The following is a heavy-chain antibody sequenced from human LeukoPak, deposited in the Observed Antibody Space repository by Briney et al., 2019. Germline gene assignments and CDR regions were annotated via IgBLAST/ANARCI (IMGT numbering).Heavy chain of an antibody. Sequence: GGSLRLSCAASGFTFSSYAMSWVRQAPGKGLEWVSYISSSSSTIYYADSVKGRFTISRDNAKNSLYLQMNSLRAEDTAVYYCAKDLRIQLWLWNYFDYWGQGTLVTVSS. D-gene: IGHD5-18*01. CDR1: GFTFSSYA. CDR2: ISSSSSTI. CDR3: AKDLRIQLWLWNYFDY. V-gene: IGHV3-48*01. J-gene: IGHJ4*02.